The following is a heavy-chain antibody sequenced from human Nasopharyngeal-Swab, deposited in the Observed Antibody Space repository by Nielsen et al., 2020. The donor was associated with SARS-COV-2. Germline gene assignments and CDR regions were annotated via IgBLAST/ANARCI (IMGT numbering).Heavy chain of an antibody. CDR3: ARYYYYMDV. Sequence: VNVSCQCSGCTFTSYAMHWVRQAPGQRLEWMGWINAGNGNTKYSQKFQGRVTITRDTSASTAYMELSSLRSEDTAVYYCARYYYYMDVWGKGTTVTVSS. V-gene: IGHV1-3*01. CDR1: GCTFTSYA. J-gene: IGHJ6*03. CDR2: INAGNGNT.